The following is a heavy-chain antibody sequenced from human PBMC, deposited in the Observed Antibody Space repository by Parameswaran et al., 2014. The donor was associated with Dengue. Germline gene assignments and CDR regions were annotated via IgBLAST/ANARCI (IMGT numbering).Heavy chain of an antibody. V-gene: IGHV3-23*01. CDR3: AKGPSWRSYCDF. CDR2: ITGGDHDT. J-gene: IGHJ4*02. Sequence: RWIRQPPGKGLEWVSTITGGDHDTYYADSVKGRFTISRDNSKNTLYLQMNSLRAGDTAVYYCAKGPSWRSYCDFWGQGTLVTVSS. D-gene: IGHD3-3*01.